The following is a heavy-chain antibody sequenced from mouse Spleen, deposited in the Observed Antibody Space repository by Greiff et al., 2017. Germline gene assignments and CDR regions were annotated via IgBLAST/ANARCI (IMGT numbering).Heavy chain of an antibody. V-gene: IGHV5-6-2*01. Sequence: DVKLVESGGGLVKPGGSLKLSCAASGFTFSSYAMSWVRQTPEKRLEWVAAINSNGGSTYYPDTVKDRFTISRDNAKNTLYLQMSSLRSEDTALYYCARFYDGYYWYFDVWGAGTTVTVSS. CDR2: INSNGGST. D-gene: IGHD2-3*01. J-gene: IGHJ1*01. CDR3: ARFYDGYYWYFDV. CDR1: GFTFSSYA.